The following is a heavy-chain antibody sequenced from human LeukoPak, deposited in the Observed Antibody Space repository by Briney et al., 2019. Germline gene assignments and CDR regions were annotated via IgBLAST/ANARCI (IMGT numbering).Heavy chain of an antibody. Sequence: SETLSLTCAVYGGSFSGYYWSWIRQPPGKGLEWIGEINHSGSTNYNPSLKSRVTISVDTSRNQFSLKLSSVTAADTAVYYCARHPYDFWSGYYGGAYWYFDLWGRGTLVTVSS. J-gene: IGHJ2*01. CDR2: INHSGST. D-gene: IGHD3-3*01. CDR3: ARHPYDFWSGYYGGAYWYFDL. CDR1: GGSFSGYY. V-gene: IGHV4-34*01.